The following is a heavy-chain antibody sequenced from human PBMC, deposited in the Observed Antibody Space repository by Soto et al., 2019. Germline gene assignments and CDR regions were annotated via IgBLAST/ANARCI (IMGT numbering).Heavy chain of an antibody. J-gene: IGHJ4*02. Sequence: ASVKVSCKCCGYSFGRPAISWVRQAPGQGLEWMGWISAYNGTTNYDQKLQDRATMTTDTSTNTAYLELRSLRSDDTAVYYCARAGQYYDSSGYANWGQGTLVTVSS. CDR3: ARAGQYYDSSGYAN. D-gene: IGHD3-22*01. CDR1: GYSFGRPA. CDR2: ISAYNGTT. V-gene: IGHV1-18*01.